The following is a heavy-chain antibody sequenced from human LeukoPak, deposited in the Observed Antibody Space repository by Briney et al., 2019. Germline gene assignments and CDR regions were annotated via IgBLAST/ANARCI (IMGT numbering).Heavy chain of an antibody. D-gene: IGHD1-1*01. Sequence: GASVKVSCKASGYTFTSYGITWVRQAPGQGLEWMGRIIPILGIANYAQKFQDRVTITADKSTSTAYMELSSLRSEDTAVYYCARGPQLGYFDYWGQGTLVTVSS. J-gene: IGHJ4*02. CDR1: GYTFTSYG. V-gene: IGHV1-69*04. CDR3: ARGPQLGYFDY. CDR2: IIPILGIA.